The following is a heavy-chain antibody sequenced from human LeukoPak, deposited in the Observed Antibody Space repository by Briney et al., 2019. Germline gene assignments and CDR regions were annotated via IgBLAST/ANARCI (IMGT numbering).Heavy chain of an antibody. Sequence: ASVKVSCKASGYTFTDYYIHWMRQAPGQGLEWMGWINPDSGGTSYAQKFQGRVTMTRDTSISTVYVELSRLRSDDTAVYYCARSDSYTWFDPWGQGTLVTVSS. V-gene: IGHV1-2*02. D-gene: IGHD2-15*01. CDR1: GYTFTDYY. CDR2: INPDSGGT. CDR3: ARSDSYTWFDP. J-gene: IGHJ5*02.